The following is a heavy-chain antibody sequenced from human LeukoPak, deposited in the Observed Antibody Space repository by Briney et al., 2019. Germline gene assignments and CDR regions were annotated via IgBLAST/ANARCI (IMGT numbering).Heavy chain of an antibody. D-gene: IGHD3-10*01. V-gene: IGHV4-4*02. J-gene: IGHJ6*03. CDR2: IYHSGST. CDR1: GGSISSSNW. CDR3: ARVGGSGSYYKGLYYYYYVDV. Sequence: SGTLSLTCAVSGGSISSSNWWSWVRQPPGKGLEWIGEIYHSGSTNYNPSLKSRVTISVDTSKNQFSLKLSSVTAADTAVYYCARVGGSGSYYKGLYYYYYVDVWGKGTTVTVSS.